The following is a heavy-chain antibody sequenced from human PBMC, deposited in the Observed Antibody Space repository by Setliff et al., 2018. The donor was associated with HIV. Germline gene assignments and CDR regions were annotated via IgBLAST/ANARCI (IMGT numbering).Heavy chain of an antibody. CDR2: IIPIFGTT. Sequence: SVKVSCKASGGTFSSYAISWVRQAPGQGLEWMGGIIPIFGTTNYAQKFQGRVTVTADEWTSTAYMELSSLRSEDTAVYYCARDPSIAVAGAAVWGQGTTVTVSS. CDR1: GGTFSSYA. V-gene: IGHV1-69*13. J-gene: IGHJ6*02. D-gene: IGHD6-19*01. CDR3: ARDPSIAVAGAAV.